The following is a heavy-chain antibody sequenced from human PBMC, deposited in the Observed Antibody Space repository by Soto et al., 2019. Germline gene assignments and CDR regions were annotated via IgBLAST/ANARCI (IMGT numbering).Heavy chain of an antibody. Sequence: QVQLVQSGAEVKKSGASVKVSCKPSGYSFSDYFIQWVRQAPGQGLEWVAWINPKTAATNYAKKFQVRVFLTWDTSSTTAYMELTRLRPDDTAVYYCARTRWGLNYYNGMDVWGQGTTVIVSS. CDR2: INPKTAAT. D-gene: IGHD1-26*01. J-gene: IGHJ6*02. CDR3: ARTRWGLNYYNGMDV. CDR1: GYSFSDYF. V-gene: IGHV1-2*02.